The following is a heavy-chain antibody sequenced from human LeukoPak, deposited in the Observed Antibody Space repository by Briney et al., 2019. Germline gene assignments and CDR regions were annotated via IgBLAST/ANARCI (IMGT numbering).Heavy chain of an antibody. CDR3: ARQIGIAEIDY. J-gene: IGHJ4*02. CDR2: IYYSGST. CDR1: GGSISSSSYY. V-gene: IGHV4-39*01. Sequence: PSETLSLTCTVSGGSISSSSYYWGWIRQPPGKGLEWIGSIYYSGSTYYHPPLKSRVTISVDTSKNQFSLKLSSVTAADTAVYYCARQIGIAEIDYWGQGTLVTVSS. D-gene: IGHD6-13*01.